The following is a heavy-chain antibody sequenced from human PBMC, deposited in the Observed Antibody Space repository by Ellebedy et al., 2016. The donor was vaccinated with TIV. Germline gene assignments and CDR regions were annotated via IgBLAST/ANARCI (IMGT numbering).Heavy chain of an antibody. D-gene: IGHD2-15*01. CDR2: IRFDGNNA. CDR1: GFIFSNSG. V-gene: IGHV3-30*02. Sequence: GESLKISCAASGFIFSNSGMNWVRQAPGKGLEWVAFIRFDGNNAYYADSAKGRFTISRDNSKNTLYLQMNSLRAEDSAVYYCARDAGGYCSGGGCYAFDFWGQGTLVTVSS. CDR3: ARDAGGYCSGGGCYAFDF. J-gene: IGHJ4*02.